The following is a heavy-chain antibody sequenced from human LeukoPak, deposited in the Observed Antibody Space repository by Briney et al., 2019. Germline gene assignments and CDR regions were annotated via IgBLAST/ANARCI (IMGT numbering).Heavy chain of an antibody. CDR1: GFTFSSYG. V-gene: IGHV3-30*02. CDR3: AKARRADYSNYAGFDY. CDR2: IRYDGSNK. D-gene: IGHD4-11*01. J-gene: IGHJ4*02. Sequence: HPGGSLRLSCAASGFTFSSYGMHWVRQAPGKGLEWVAFIRYDGSNKYYADSVKGRFTISRDNSKNTLYLQMNSLRAEDTAVYYCAKARRADYSNYAGFDYWGQGTLVTVSS.